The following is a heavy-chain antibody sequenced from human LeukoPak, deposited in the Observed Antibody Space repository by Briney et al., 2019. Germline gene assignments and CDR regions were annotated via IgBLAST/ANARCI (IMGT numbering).Heavy chain of an antibody. CDR3: ARAYSSVLLSLFDP. V-gene: IGHV3-33*08. J-gene: IGHJ5*02. CDR1: GFTFGSYW. CDR2: IWSDGSNE. Sequence: GGSLRLSCAASGFTFGSYWMNWVRQSPGEGLEWVAVIWSDGSNEYYADSVKGRFTISRDNSKSTLYLQMNSLRAEDTAVYYCARAYSSVLLSLFDPWGQGTLVTVSS. D-gene: IGHD6-25*01.